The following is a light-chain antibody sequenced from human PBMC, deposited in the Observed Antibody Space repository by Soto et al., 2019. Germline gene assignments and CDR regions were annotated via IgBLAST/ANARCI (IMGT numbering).Light chain of an antibody. J-gene: IGLJ2*01. CDR2: GDN. V-gene: IGLV2-14*02. CDR1: TNDVGGYSL. Sequence: QSALTQPASVSGSPGQSITISCTGTTNDVGGYSLVSWYQQNPGEAPRLMIFGDNKRPSGVSNRFSGSKSGSTASLTISGLQAEDEAHYYCSSYTSSSTLVFGGGTKVTVL. CDR3: SSYTSSSTLV.